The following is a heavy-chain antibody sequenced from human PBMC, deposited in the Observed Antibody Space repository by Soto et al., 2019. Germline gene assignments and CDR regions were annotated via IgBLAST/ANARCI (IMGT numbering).Heavy chain of an antibody. J-gene: IGHJ4*02. CDR3: AKDYVTATPHYSSHSAV. Sequence: EVQLLESGGRLVQPGGSLTVSCAASGFTSGPYAITWVSQAPGKGLQWVSAISETSRAAYYADSVRGRVIISRDISKSTVHLQMNSLRAEDTAVYYCAKDYVTATPHYSSHSAVWGQGTVVTVSS. CDR1: GFTSGPYA. D-gene: IGHD6-13*01. V-gene: IGHV3-23*01. CDR2: ISETSRAA.